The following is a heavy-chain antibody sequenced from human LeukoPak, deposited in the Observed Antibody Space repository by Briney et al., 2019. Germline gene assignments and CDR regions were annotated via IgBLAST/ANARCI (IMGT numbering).Heavy chain of an antibody. Sequence: GGSLRLSCAASGFTFSSYWMSWVRQAPGKGLEWVANIKQDGSEKYYVDSVKGRFTISRDNAKNSLYLQMNSLRAEDTAVYYCASHSLIPWYYYGMDVWGQGTTVTVSS. CDR3: ASHSLIPWYYYGMDV. D-gene: IGHD2-21*01. V-gene: IGHV3-7*01. CDR1: GFTFSSYW. J-gene: IGHJ6*02. CDR2: IKQDGSEK.